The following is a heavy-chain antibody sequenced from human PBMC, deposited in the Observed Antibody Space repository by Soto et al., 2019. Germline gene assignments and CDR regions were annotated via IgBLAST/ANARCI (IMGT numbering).Heavy chain of an antibody. CDR1: GGSITSNW. Sequence: SETLSLTCAVSGGSITSNWWSWVRQPPGKGLEWIGEIYHNGRFNYNPSLRSRLTISIDKSKNQLSLKLTSVTAADTAVHYCVRNDWYRFDQWGPGTLGTV. CDR3: VRNDWYRFDQ. J-gene: IGHJ5*02. V-gene: IGHV4-4*02. CDR2: IYHNGRF. D-gene: IGHD3-9*01.